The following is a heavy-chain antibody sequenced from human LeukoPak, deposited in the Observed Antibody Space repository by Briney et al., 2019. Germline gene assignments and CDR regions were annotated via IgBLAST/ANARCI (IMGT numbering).Heavy chain of an antibody. CDR1: GGSINNYY. D-gene: IGHD3-10*01. CDR2: IYTRGST. Sequence: SETLSLTCTVSGGSINNYYWSWIRQPAGKRLEWIGRIYTRGSTNYNPSLNSRVTISEDTSKNQFYLNLSSVTAADTAVYYCARRYYYNLGSFPFDFWGQGTLVTVSS. V-gene: IGHV4-4*07. CDR3: ARRYYYNLGSFPFDF. J-gene: IGHJ4*02.